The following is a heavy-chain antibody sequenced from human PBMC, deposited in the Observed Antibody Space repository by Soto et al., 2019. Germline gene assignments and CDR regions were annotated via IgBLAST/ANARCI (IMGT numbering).Heavy chain of an antibody. D-gene: IGHD2-8*02. CDR3: ARDKITGLFDY. J-gene: IGHJ4*02. V-gene: IGHV4-34*01. Sequence: QVQLQQWGAGLLKPSETLSLTCAVYGGSFSGYSWTWIRQPPGTGLEWVGEINHSGSTNYNPSLKSRVTISGDTSKNPFPLKLTSVPAADTAVYYCARDKITGLFDYWGQGTLVTVSS. CDR1: GGSFSGYS. CDR2: INHSGST.